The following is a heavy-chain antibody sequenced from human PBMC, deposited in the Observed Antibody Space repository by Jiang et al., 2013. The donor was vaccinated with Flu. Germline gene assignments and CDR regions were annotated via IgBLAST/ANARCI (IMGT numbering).Heavy chain of an antibody. V-gene: IGHV4-39*01. CDR3: YWYCSSTSCRGFYYGMDV. CDR2: IYYSGST. CDR1: GGSISSSSYY. Sequence: GSGLVKPSETLSLTCTVSGGSISSSSYYWGWIRQPPGKGLEWIGSIYYSGSTYYNPPLKSRVTISVDTSKNQFSLKLSSVTAADTAVYYCYWYCSSTSCRGFYYGMDVWGQGTTVTVSS. D-gene: IGHD2-2*01. J-gene: IGHJ6*02.